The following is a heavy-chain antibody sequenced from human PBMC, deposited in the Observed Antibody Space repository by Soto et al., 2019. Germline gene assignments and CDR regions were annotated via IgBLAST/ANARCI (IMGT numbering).Heavy chain of an antibody. J-gene: IGHJ4*02. CDR2: IYHTGST. V-gene: IGHV4-59*01. CDR1: AGSLSNYY. Sequence: QVQLQESGPGLVKPSETLSLTCSVSAGSLSNYYWTWIRQSPGMGLEWIGEIYHTGSTKYNPSLKSRVAISVDMSKNQFSLTLSSVTPADTAVYYCARGGRGSGLYFLYYFDLWGQGILITASS. D-gene: IGHD6-19*01. CDR3: ARGGRGSGLYFLYYFDL.